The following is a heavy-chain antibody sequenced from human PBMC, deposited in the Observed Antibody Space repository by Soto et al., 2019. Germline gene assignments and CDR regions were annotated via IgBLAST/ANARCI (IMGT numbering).Heavy chain of an antibody. CDR3: ARAWVRAARWYYYYALEG. D-gene: IGHD6-6*01. J-gene: IGHJ6*02. Sequence: PYLTCSVYGGSFSGYYWSWIRQPPGKGLEWIGEINHSGSTNYNPSLKSRVTISVDTSKNQFSLKLSSVTAADTAVYYCARAWVRAARWYYYYALEGWCQGPMV. CDR2: INHSGST. V-gene: IGHV4-34*01. CDR1: GGSFSGYY.